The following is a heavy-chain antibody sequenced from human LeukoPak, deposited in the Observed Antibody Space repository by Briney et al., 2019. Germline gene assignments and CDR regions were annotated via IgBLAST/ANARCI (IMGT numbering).Heavy chain of an antibody. V-gene: IGHV3-73*01. Sequence: GGSLKLSCAASGFTFSGSAMHWVRQASGKGLEWVGRIRSKANSYATAYAASVKGRFTISRDDLKNTAYLQMNSLKTEDTAVYYCTTRGYSYGYWFDPWGQGTLVTVSS. CDR2: IRSKANSYAT. CDR1: GFTFSGSA. J-gene: IGHJ5*02. CDR3: TTRGYSYGYWFDP. D-gene: IGHD5-18*01.